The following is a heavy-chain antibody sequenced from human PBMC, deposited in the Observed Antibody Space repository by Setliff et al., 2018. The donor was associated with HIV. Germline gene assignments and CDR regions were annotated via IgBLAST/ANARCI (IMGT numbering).Heavy chain of an antibody. CDR2: IFPNDEK. Sequence: SGPTLVNPTETLTLTCTVSGFSLSNTRMGVSWIRQPPGKALEWLAHIFPNDEKSYSASLKSRVTISEDTSKSQVVLTMINMDPLDTATYFCARYNFRRGYWDYFDYWGQGTQVTVSS. CDR3: ARYNFRRGYWDYFDY. V-gene: IGHV2-26*01. CDR1: GFSLSNTRMG. J-gene: IGHJ4*02. D-gene: IGHD3-3*01.